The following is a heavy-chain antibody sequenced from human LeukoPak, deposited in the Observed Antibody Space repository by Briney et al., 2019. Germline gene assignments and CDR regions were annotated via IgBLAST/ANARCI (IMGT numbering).Heavy chain of an antibody. D-gene: IGHD2-2*01. V-gene: IGHV1-2*02. CDR1: GYTFTGYY. CDR3: AREFHQNIVVVPAASNWFDP. Sequence: ASVKVSCKASGYTFTGYYMHWVRQAPGQGLEWMGWINPNSGGTNYAQKFQGRVTMTRDTSISTAYMELSRLRSDDTAVYYCAREFHQNIVVVPAASNWFDPWGQGTLVTVSS. CDR2: INPNSGGT. J-gene: IGHJ5*02.